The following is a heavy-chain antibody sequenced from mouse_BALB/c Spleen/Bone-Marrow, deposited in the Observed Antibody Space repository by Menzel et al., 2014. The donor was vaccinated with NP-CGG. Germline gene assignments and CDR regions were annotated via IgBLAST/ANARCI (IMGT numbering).Heavy chain of an antibody. V-gene: IGHV1-69*02. D-gene: IGHD1-1*01. Sequence: VQLQQSGAELVRPGASVKLSCKASGYTFTSYWINWVKQRPGQGLEWIGNIYPSDNYTNYNQKFKDKATLTVDKSSSTAYMQLSSPTSEDSAVYYCTRGYYGSSYDYWGQGTTLTVSS. CDR1: GYTFTSYW. J-gene: IGHJ2*01. CDR2: IYPSDNYT. CDR3: TRGYYGSSYDY.